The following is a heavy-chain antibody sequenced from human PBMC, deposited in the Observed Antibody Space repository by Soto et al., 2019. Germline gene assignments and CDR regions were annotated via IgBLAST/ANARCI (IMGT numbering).Heavy chain of an antibody. D-gene: IGHD3-16*01. V-gene: IGHV4-59*01. CDR3: ARGLRGPGGYFDL. CDR1: GDSISSDY. CDR2: IHNSGGT. J-gene: IGHJ2*01. Sequence: QMQLQESGPGLIKPSGTLSLICTVSGDSISSDYWTWIRQPPGKGLEWLGYIHNSGGTNYSPSLESRLNMSVDTSTNESSLKRNSGTAAETAVYYCARGLRGPGGYFDLWGRGTLVTVSS.